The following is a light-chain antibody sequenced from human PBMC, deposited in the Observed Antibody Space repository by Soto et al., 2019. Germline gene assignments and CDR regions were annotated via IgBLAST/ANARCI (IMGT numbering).Light chain of an antibody. CDR2: GAS. Sequence: EIVMTQSPATLSVSPGERATLSCRASQSVSSNLAWYQQKPGQAPRLLIYGASTRATGIPARFSGSGSGTEFNLTISSLQAEEFSVYYRQQYNNWLLLTFGGGTKVEIK. V-gene: IGKV3-15*01. CDR1: QSVSSN. J-gene: IGKJ4*01. CDR3: QQYNNWLLLT.